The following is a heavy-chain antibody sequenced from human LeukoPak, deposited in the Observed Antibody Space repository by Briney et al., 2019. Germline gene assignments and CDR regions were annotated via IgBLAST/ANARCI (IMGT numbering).Heavy chain of an antibody. Sequence: GGPLRLSCAASGFTFSSYSMNWVRQAPGKGLEWVSSISSSSSYIYYADSVKGRFTISRDNAKNSLYLQMNSLRAEDTAVYYCARVLDYYYDSSGLMDYWGQGTLVTVSS. D-gene: IGHD3-22*01. J-gene: IGHJ4*02. V-gene: IGHV3-21*01. CDR2: ISSSSSYI. CDR1: GFTFSSYS. CDR3: ARVLDYYYDSSGLMDY.